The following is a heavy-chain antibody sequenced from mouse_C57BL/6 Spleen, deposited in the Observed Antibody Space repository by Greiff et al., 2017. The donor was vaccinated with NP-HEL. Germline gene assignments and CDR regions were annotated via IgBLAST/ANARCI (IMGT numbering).Heavy chain of an antibody. Sequence: EVQGVESGGGLVKPGGSLKLSCAASGFTFSSYAMSWVRQTPEKRLEWVATISDGGSYTYYPDNVKGRFTISRDNAKNNLYLQMSHLKSEDTAMYYCAREGNYDYEGAMDYWGQGTSVTVSS. CDR3: AREGNYDYEGAMDY. V-gene: IGHV5-4*01. D-gene: IGHD2-4*01. CDR1: GFTFSSYA. J-gene: IGHJ4*01. CDR2: ISDGGSYT.